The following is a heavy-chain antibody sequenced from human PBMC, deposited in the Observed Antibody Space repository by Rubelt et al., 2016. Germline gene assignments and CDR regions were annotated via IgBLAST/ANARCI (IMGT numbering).Heavy chain of an antibody. D-gene: IGHD2-15*01. Sequence: GEPGGSLRISCAAAAFTFSASSMSWIRQAPGKGQEWVSCISSDSSQIHYADSVKGRFTISRDNAKKSLYLQMNSLRADDTAVYYCARCGGGSCYWFDRWGQGTLVTVSS. CDR3: ARCGGGSCYWFDR. J-gene: IGHJ5*02. CDR2: ISSDSSQI. CDR1: AFTFSASS. V-gene: IGHV3-11*01.